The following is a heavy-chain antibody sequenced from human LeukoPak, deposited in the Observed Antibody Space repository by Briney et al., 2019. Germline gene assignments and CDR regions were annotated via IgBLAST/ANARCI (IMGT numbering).Heavy chain of an antibody. V-gene: IGHV1-69*05. CDR1: GGTFSSYA. CDR3: AREMTGTDGEYYFDY. D-gene: IGHD1-1*01. CDR2: IIPIFGTA. Sequence: PVKVSCKASGGTFSSYAISWVRQAPGQGLEWRGGIIPIFGTANYAQKFQGRVTITTDESTSTAYMELSSLRSEDTAVYYCAREMTGTDGEYYFDYWGQGTLVTVSS. J-gene: IGHJ4*02.